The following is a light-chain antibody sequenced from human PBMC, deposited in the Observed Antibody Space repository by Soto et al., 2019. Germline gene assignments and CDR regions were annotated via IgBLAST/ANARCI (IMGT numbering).Light chain of an antibody. CDR1: QSVNSN. Sequence: EIVMTQSPATLSVSPGERATLSCRASQSVNSNLAWYQQKPGQAPRLLIYDASTRAIDIPARFSGSGSGTEFTLTITSLQSEDFAVYYCQQYNNWPKTFGQGTKLEIK. CDR2: DAS. V-gene: IGKV3D-15*01. J-gene: IGKJ2*01. CDR3: QQYNNWPKT.